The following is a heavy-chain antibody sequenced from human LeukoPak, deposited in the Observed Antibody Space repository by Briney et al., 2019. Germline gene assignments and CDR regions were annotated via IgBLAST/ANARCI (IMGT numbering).Heavy chain of an antibody. CDR1: GGSISSSSYY. Sequence: PSETLSVTCTVSGGSISSSSYYWGWIRQPPGKGLEWIGSIYYSGSTYNNPSLKSRVTISVDTSKSQFSLKLSSVTPADTAVYYCARRRGSYYSDGMDVWGQGTTVTVSS. D-gene: IGHD1-26*01. J-gene: IGHJ6*02. CDR3: ARRRGSYYSDGMDV. V-gene: IGHV4-39*01. CDR2: IYYSGST.